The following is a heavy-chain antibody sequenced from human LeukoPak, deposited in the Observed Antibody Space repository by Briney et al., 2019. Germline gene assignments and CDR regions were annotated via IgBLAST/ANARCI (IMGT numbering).Heavy chain of an antibody. V-gene: IGHV3-23*01. D-gene: IGHD4-17*01. J-gene: IGHJ3*02. CDR2: ISGGGGST. Sequence: PGGSLRLSCAASGFTFSSYAMGWVRQSPGNGLEWVSAISGGGGSTYYADSVKGRFTISRDNSRSTLFLLMNSLRGEDTAVYFCAKDSGNGDYVHAFEIWGQGTMVTVSS. CDR3: AKDSGNGDYVHAFEI. CDR1: GFTFSSYA.